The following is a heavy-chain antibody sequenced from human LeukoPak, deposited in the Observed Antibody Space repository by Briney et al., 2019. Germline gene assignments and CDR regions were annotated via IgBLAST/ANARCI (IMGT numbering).Heavy chain of an antibody. V-gene: IGHV3-13*04. CDR1: GFTFSYFD. D-gene: IGHD5-18*01. J-gene: IGHJ5*02. CDR3: ARGWSVTTAWYNWFVP. CDR2: IGNDGET. Sequence: QPGGSLRLSCAASGFTFSYFDMHWVRQTPGKGLEWISAIGNDGETHYSGSVKGRFTVSREDVKNSVYLQMNSLRAGDTAVYYCARGWSVTTAWYNWFVPWGRGTLVTVSS.